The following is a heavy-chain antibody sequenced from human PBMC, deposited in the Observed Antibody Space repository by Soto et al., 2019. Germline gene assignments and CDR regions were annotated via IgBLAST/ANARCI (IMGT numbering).Heavy chain of an antibody. Sequence: SETPSISCTIADGSICFGGYYWSWIRHPPGRGLEWIGYIYYSGSTYYNPSLKSRVTISVDTSKNQFSLKLSSVTAADTAVYYCARRPQDCSGGRCYLYFHHWGQGTLVTVS. J-gene: IGHJ1*01. CDR1: DGSICFGGYY. CDR3: ARRPQDCSGGRCYLYFHH. CDR2: IYYSGST. D-gene: IGHD2-15*01. V-gene: IGHV4-30-4*01.